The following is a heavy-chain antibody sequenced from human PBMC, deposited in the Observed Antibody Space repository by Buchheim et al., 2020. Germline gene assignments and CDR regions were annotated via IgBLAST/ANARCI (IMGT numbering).Heavy chain of an antibody. Sequence: EVQLVESGGGLVKPGGSLRLSCAASGFTFSSYSMNWVRQAPGKGLEWVSSISSSSSYIYYADSVKGRFTISRDNAKNSLYLQMKSLRAEDTAVYYCARDIGGYSYGTYYYYGMDVWGQGTT. J-gene: IGHJ6*02. V-gene: IGHV3-21*01. CDR1: GFTFSSYS. CDR2: ISSSSSYI. D-gene: IGHD5-18*01. CDR3: ARDIGGYSYGTYYYYGMDV.